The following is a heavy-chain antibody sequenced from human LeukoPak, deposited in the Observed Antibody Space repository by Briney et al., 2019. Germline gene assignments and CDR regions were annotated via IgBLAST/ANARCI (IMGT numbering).Heavy chain of an antibody. D-gene: IGHD2-21*02. J-gene: IGHJ4*02. Sequence: GGSLRLSCAASGFTFSSYAMSWVRQAPGKGLEWVSAISGSGGSTYYADSVKGRFTISRDNSKNTLYLQMNSLRAEGTAVYYCAKVRDGDYGYYFDYWGQGTLVTVSS. CDR3: AKVRDGDYGYYFDY. V-gene: IGHV3-23*01. CDR2: ISGSGGST. CDR1: GFTFSSYA.